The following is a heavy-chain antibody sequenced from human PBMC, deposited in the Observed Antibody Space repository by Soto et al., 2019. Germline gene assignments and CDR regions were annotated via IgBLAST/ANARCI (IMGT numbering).Heavy chain of an antibody. CDR2: IDYSGST. CDR1: GDSISSSRYS. CDR3: AREVVGATTKTGMRIDY. V-gene: IGHV4-39*02. D-gene: IGHD1-26*01. Sequence: QLQLQESGPGLVKPSETLSLTCTVSGDSISSSRYSWGWIRQPPGKGLEWIGSIDYSGSTYYNPSLKGRVNISVDTSKHRFSLQLSSVTAADTAVYYCAREVVGATTKTGMRIDYWGQGTLVTVSS. J-gene: IGHJ4*02.